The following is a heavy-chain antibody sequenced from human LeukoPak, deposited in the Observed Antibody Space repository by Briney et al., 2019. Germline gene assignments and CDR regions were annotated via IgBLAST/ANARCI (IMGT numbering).Heavy chain of an antibody. Sequence: PGRSLRLSCAASGFTFDDYAMHWVRQAPGKGLEWVSGISWNSGSIGYADSVKGRFTISRDNAKNSLYLQMNSLRAEDTALYYCAKDIAAAGTEWDYYYGMDVWGQGTTVTVSS. CDR1: GFTFDDYA. D-gene: IGHD6-13*01. CDR3: AKDIAAAGTEWDYYYGMDV. CDR2: ISWNSGSI. J-gene: IGHJ6*02. V-gene: IGHV3-9*01.